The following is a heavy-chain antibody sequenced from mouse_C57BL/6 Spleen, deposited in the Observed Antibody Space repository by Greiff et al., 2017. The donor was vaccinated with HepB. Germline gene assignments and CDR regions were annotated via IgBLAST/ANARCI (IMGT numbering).Heavy chain of an antibody. V-gene: IGHV1-82*01. Sequence: QVHVKQSGPELVKPGASVKISCKASGYAFSSSWMNWVKQRPGKGLEWIGRIYPGDGDTNYNGKFKGKATLTADKSSSTAYMQLSSLTSEDSAVFFCARHYYGSSYVHWYFDVWGTGTTVTVSS. CDR1: GYAFSSSW. CDR3: ARHYYGSSYVHWYFDV. CDR2: IYPGDGDT. D-gene: IGHD1-1*01. J-gene: IGHJ1*03.